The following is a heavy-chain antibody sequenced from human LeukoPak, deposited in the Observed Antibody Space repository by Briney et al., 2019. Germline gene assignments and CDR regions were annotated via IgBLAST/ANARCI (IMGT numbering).Heavy chain of an antibody. V-gene: IGHV3-21*01. CDR1: GFIFSDYI. J-gene: IGHJ6*03. CDR3: ARVTMATTKRYYYYYMDV. Sequence: GALRLSCAASGFIFSDYILDWVRQAPGKGLEWVSSISSSSSYIYYADSVKGRFTISRDNAKNSLYLQMNSLRAEDTAVYYCARVTMATTKRYYYYYMDVWGKGTTVTVSS. D-gene: IGHD5-24*01. CDR2: ISSSSSYI.